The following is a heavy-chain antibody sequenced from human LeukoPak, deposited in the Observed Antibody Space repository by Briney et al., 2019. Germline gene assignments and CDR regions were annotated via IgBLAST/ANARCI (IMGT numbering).Heavy chain of an antibody. CDR3: ARGSMVRGVIMGDDY. CDR1: GYTFTGYY. J-gene: IGHJ4*02. D-gene: IGHD3-10*01. Sequence: SVKVSCKASGYTFTGYYMHWVRQAPGQGLEWMGRIIPILGIANYAQKFQGRVTITADKSTSTAYTELSSLRSEDTAVYYRARGSMVRGVIMGDDYWGQGTLVTVSS. V-gene: IGHV1-69*02. CDR2: IIPILGIA.